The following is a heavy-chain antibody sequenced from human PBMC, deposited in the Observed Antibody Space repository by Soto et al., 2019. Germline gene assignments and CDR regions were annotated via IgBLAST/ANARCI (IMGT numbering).Heavy chain of an antibody. CDR2: ISAYNGNT. J-gene: IGHJ4*02. Sequence: QVQLVQSGAEVKKPGASVKVSCKASGYTFTSYGISWVRQAPGQGLVWMGWISAYNGNTNYAQKLQGRVTMTTDTSTTTAYMERRGRESNDTAVYYWAEGTTVKTGNYWGQETLVTVSS. CDR3: AEGTTVKTGNY. V-gene: IGHV1-18*01. D-gene: IGHD4-17*01. CDR1: GYTFTSYG.